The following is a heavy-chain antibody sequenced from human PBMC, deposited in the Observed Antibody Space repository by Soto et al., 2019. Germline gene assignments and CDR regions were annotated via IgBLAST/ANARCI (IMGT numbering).Heavy chain of an antibody. CDR1: GFTVTNNY. J-gene: IGHJ6*02. Sequence: WGSLRLSCAASGFTVTNNYMSWVRQAPGKGLEWVSVIYRGVSTYYADSVKGRFTISRYNSKNTLYLQMNSLRTEDTAVYYCARDYGPPNYYYGTEVWGQGKTVTVS. CDR3: ARDYGPPNYYYGTEV. V-gene: IGHV3-53*01. D-gene: IGHD3-10*01. CDR2: IYRGVST.